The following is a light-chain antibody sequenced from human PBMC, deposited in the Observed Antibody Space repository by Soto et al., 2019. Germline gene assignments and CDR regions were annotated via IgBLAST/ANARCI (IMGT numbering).Light chain of an antibody. CDR2: GAC. Sequence: EIVLTQSPGTLSLSPGERATLSCRASQSVSGSYLAWYQQKPGQAPRLLLYGACSRASGIPDRFSGSGSGTDCTLAISRLEPEDFAVYYCQQYASSPGTFGPGTKVDMK. CDR3: QQYASSPGT. CDR1: QSVSGSY. J-gene: IGKJ3*01. V-gene: IGKV3-20*01.